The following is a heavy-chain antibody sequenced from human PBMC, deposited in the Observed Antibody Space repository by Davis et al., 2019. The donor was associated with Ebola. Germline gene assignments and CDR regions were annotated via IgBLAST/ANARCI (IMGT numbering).Heavy chain of an antibody. Sequence: ASVKVSCKASGYTFKNSAISWVRQAPGQGLEWLGWISTYSGVTNLAHKFQGRVTMTADTSTGTAYLGMRSLTSDDAAVYYCVRAQWLTRGGMDVWGNGTTISV. CDR3: VRAQWLTRGGMDV. D-gene: IGHD6-19*01. V-gene: IGHV1-18*01. CDR1: GYTFKNSA. CDR2: ISTYSGVT. J-gene: IGHJ6*04.